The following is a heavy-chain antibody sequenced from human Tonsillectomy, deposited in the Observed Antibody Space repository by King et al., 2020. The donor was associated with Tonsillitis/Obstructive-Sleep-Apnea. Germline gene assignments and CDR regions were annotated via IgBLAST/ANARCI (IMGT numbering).Heavy chain of an antibody. D-gene: IGHD6-19*01. CDR3: AKSTSYGSGWYEGHFDY. CDR1: GFTFSSYA. J-gene: IGHJ4*02. CDR2: ISGSGGGT. Sequence: VQLVQSGGGLVQPGGSLRLSCAASGFTFSSYAMSWVRQAPGKGLEWVSAISGSGGGTYSADYVRGRFTISRDNSKNTVYLQMNILRAEDTAVYYCAKSTSYGSGWYEGHFDYWGQGTLVTVSS. V-gene: IGHV3-23*04.